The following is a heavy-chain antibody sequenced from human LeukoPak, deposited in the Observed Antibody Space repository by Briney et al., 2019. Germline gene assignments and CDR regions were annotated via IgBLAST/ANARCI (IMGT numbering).Heavy chain of an antibody. CDR3: ARRAAAGNGGFDY. CDR2: IYTSGNT. J-gene: IGHJ4*02. V-gene: IGHV4-4*07. Sequence: SETLSLTCTVSGGSISSYYWSWIRQPAGKGLEWIGRIYTSGNTNYNPSLKSRVTMSVDTLKNQFFLKMRSVTAADTAVYYCARRAAAGNGGFDYWGQGTLVTVSS. D-gene: IGHD6-13*01. CDR1: GGSISSYY.